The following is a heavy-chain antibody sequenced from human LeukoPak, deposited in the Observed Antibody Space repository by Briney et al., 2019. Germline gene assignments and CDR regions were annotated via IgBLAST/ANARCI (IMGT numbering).Heavy chain of an antibody. Sequence: GGSLRLSCAASGFTFSNYATSWVRQVPGKGLEWVSTTGRSGANTFYADSVKGRFTISRDNSKNTLYLQMNSLRTEDTAVYYCASAAGFAPSDYWGQGTLVTVSS. J-gene: IGHJ4*02. V-gene: IGHV3-23*01. D-gene: IGHD3-3*01. CDR2: TGRSGANT. CDR1: GFTFSNYA. CDR3: ASAAGFAPSDY.